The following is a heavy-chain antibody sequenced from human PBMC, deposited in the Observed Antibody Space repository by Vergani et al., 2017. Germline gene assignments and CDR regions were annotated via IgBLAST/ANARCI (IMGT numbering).Heavy chain of an antibody. V-gene: IGHV3-23*04. CDR3: VRDVRVSRT. CDR1: GFSFPGYA. CDR2: LSASDRRT. Sequence: VQLVESGGGLVQPGGSLRLSCEASGFSFPGYAMSWVRQAPGKGLEWVSTLSASDRRTHYADSVKGRFTISRDNSKNTLFLHMNSLRPEDTAVYYCVRDVRVSRTWGQGTLVAVSS. J-gene: IGHJ3*01.